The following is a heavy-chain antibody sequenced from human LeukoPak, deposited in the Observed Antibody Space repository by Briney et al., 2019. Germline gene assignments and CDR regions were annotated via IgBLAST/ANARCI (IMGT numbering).Heavy chain of an antibody. Sequence: GGSLRLSCAASGFTFSGHWMSWVRQAPGKGLEWVANINQGGSDKYYVDSVKGRFTISRDNANNTLYLQMNSLRVEDTALYYCAKLVGGLPFDLWGQGTVVTVSS. V-gene: IGHV3-7*03. D-gene: IGHD1-26*01. CDR3: AKLVGGLPFDL. J-gene: IGHJ3*01. CDR1: GFTFSGHW. CDR2: INQGGSDK.